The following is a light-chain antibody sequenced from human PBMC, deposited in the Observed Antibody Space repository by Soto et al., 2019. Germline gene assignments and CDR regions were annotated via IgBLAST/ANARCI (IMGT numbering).Light chain of an antibody. CDR3: QQYDYSPPT. Sequence: EIVLTQSPGTLSLSPGERATLSCRASQSVSSSSLAWYQQKPGQAPRLLIYDASSRATGIPHRFSCSGSGTDFTLTISRLEPEAFAVYSCQQYDYSPPTFGGGTKVEIK. J-gene: IGKJ4*01. CDR2: DAS. V-gene: IGKV3-20*01. CDR1: QSVSSSS.